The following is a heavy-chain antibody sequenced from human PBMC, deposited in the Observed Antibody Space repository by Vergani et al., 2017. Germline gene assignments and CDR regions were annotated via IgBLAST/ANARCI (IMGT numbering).Heavy chain of an antibody. CDR1: GYSISSGYS. D-gene: IGHD5-24*01. CDR3: ARDQRWGHSLDR. V-gene: IGHV4-38-2*01. Sequence: QVQLQESGPGLVKPSETLSLTCAVSGYSISSGYSWGWIRQPAGKGLEWIGRISISGNTDYNSSLKRRISMSVETSKNQFSLKVNSLTAADTAVYYCARDQRWGHSLDRWGQGTLVTVSS. CDR2: ISISGNT. J-gene: IGHJ5*02.